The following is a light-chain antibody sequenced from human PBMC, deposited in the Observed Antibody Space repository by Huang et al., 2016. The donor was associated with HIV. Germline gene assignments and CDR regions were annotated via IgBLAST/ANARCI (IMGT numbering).Light chain of an antibody. CDR1: QSVSSN. V-gene: IGKV3-15*01. Sequence: EIVMTQSPDTLSVSPGERVTLSCRASQSVSSNLAWYRQNPGQAPWLLIYGASTRATVIPARFSGSGSGTEFTLTISSLQSEDFAVYYCQQYNDWPRTFGQGSKVEI. CDR3: QQYNDWPRT. J-gene: IGKJ1*01. CDR2: GAS.